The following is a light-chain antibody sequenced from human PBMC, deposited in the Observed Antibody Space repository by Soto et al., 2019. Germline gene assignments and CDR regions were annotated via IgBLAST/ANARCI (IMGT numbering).Light chain of an antibody. J-gene: IGKJ5*01. CDR2: GAS. CDR1: QSISTY. CDR3: QQYGTSPQT. Sequence: EILLTHSPVTLSLSPWQRATLSCRASQSISTYLAWYQVKPGQAPRLLIYGASSRAAGIPDRFSGSGSGTDFSLTIIRLEPEDFAVYYCQQYGTSPQTFGQGTRLEIK. V-gene: IGKV3-20*01.